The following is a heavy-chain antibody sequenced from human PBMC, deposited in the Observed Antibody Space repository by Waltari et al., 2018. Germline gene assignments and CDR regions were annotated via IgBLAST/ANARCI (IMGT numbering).Heavy chain of an antibody. D-gene: IGHD3-9*01. CDR2: IKSKTDGGTT. J-gene: IGHJ4*02. CDR3: TTVAAGYDILTGLDY. CDR1: GFTFSNAW. V-gene: IGHV3-15*01. Sequence: EVQLVESGGGLVKPGGSLRLSCAASGFTFSNAWMSWVRQAPGKGLEWVGRIKSKTDGGTTDYAAPVKGRFTISRDDSKNTLYLQMNSLKTEDTAVYYCTTVAAGYDILTGLDYWGQGTLVTVSS.